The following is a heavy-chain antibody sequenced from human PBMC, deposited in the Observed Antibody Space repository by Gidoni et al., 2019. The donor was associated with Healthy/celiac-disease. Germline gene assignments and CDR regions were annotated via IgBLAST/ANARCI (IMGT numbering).Heavy chain of an antibody. J-gene: IGHJ6*02. D-gene: IGHD3-10*01. CDR3: ARETLVRGVTNYYYYYGMDV. V-gene: IGHV1-18*01. CDR2: ISAYNGNT. CDR1: GYTFTSYG. Sequence: QVQLVQSGAEVKKPGASVKVSCQASGYTFTSYGISWVRQAPGQGLEWMGWISAYNGNTNYAQKLQGRVTMTTDTSTSTAYMELRSLRSDDTAVYYCARETLVRGVTNYYYYYGMDVWGQGTTVTVSS.